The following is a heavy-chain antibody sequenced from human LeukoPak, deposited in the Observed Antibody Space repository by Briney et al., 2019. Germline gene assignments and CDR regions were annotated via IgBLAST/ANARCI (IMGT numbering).Heavy chain of an antibody. Sequence: ASVKVSCKASGYTFTGYYMHWVRQAPGQGLEWMGWINPNSGNTDYAQKFQGWVTMARDTSISTAYMELSRLKSDDTAVYYRARGGPGRSFDYWGQGTLVTVSS. CDR2: INPNSGNT. J-gene: IGHJ4*02. CDR3: ARGGPGRSFDY. CDR1: GYTFTGYY. V-gene: IGHV1-2*04.